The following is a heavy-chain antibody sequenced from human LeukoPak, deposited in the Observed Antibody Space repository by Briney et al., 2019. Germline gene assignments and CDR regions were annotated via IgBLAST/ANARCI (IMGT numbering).Heavy chain of an antibody. V-gene: IGHV3-7*01. CDR3: ARVAWGELVPFFDY. Sequence: GGSLRLSCAASGFTFSSYWMSWVRQAPGKGLEWVANIKQDGSEKYYVDSVKGRFTISRDNAKNSLYLQMNSLRAEDTAVYYCARVAWGELVPFFDYWGQGTLVTVSS. D-gene: IGHD6-13*01. CDR1: GFTFSSYW. J-gene: IGHJ4*02. CDR2: IKQDGSEK.